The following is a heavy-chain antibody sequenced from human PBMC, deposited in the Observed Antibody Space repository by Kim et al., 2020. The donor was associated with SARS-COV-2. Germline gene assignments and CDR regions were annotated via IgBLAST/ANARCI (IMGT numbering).Heavy chain of an antibody. D-gene: IGHD3-10*01. Sequence: GGSLRLSCAASGFTFDDYAMHWGRQAPGQGLEWVSGISWNSGTIGYADSVKGRFTISRDNAKNSLYLQMNSLRTEATALDYCAKSQITMFQGVLYGMDV. CDR3: AKSQITMFQGVLYGMDV. CDR1: GFTFDDYA. CDR2: ISWNSGTI. V-gene: IGHV3-9*01. J-gene: IGHJ6*01.